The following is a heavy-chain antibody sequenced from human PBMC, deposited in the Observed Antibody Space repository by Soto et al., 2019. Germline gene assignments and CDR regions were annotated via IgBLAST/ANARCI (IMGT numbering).Heavy chain of an antibody. J-gene: IGHJ3*02. V-gene: IGHV1-69*13. D-gene: IGHD3-10*01. CDR2: IIPIFGTA. Sequence: SVKVSCKASGGTFSSYAISWVRQAPGQGLEWMGGIIPIFGTANYAQKFQGRVTITADESTSTAYMELSSLRSEDTAVYYCARQVGGPDAFDIWGQGTMVTVSS. CDR3: ARQVGGPDAFDI. CDR1: GGTFSSYA.